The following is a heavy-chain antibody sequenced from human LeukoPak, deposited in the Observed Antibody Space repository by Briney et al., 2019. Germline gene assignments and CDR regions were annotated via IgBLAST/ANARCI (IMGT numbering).Heavy chain of an antibody. D-gene: IGHD3-22*01. CDR3: ARDCNYYDSSGFAWFDP. V-gene: IGHV1-58*02. CDR2: IVVGSGNT. J-gene: IGHJ5*02. Sequence: SVKVSCKASGFTFTSSAMQWVRQARGQRLEWIGWIVVGSGNTNYAQKFQGRVTITADKSTSTAYMELSSLRSEDTAVYYCARDCNYYDSSGFAWFDPWGQGTLVTVSS. CDR1: GFTFTSSA.